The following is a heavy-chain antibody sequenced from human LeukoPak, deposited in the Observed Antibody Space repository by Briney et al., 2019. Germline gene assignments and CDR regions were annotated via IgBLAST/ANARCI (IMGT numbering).Heavy chain of an antibody. V-gene: IGHV4-59*12. CDR1: GGSISSYY. D-gene: IGHD2-2*01. CDR3: ARRLEVPGGIGWFDP. Sequence: SETLSLTCTVSGGSISSYYWSWIRQPPGKGLEWIGYISHSGSTYYNPSLKSRVTISVDRSKNQFSLKLSSVTAADTAVYYCARRLEVPGGIGWFDPWGQGTLVTVSS. J-gene: IGHJ5*02. CDR2: ISHSGST.